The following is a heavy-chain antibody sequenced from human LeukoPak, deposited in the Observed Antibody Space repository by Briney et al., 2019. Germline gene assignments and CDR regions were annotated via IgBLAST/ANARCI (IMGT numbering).Heavy chain of an antibody. D-gene: IGHD6-19*01. J-gene: IGHJ4*02. CDR3: ARGWSSGWYRNDY. Sequence: SETLSLTCTVSGGSITSYYWSWIRQPPGKGLEWIGSIYYRGSTNYNPSLKSRVTISVDTSKNQFSLKLSSVTAADTAVYYCARGWSSGWYRNDYWGQGTLVTVSS. CDR2: IYYRGST. CDR1: GGSITSYY. V-gene: IGHV4-59*01.